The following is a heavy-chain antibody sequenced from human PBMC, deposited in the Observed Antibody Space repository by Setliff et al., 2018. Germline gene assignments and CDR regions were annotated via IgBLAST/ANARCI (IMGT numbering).Heavy chain of an antibody. D-gene: IGHD3-10*01. CDR1: GYTFTNYA. V-gene: IGHV7-4-1*02. Sequence: GASVKVSCKASGYTFTNYAMTWMRQAPGQGIEYMGWINTNTGNPMYAQGFTGRFVFSLDTSVSTAYLQISSLKSEDTAVYYCARGSRFGTIVYKGDYYMDVWGKGTTVTVSS. CDR3: ARGSRFGTIVYKGDYYMDV. J-gene: IGHJ6*03. CDR2: INTNTGNP.